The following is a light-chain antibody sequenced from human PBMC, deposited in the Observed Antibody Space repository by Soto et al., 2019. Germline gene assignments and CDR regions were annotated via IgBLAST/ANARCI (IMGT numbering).Light chain of an antibody. Sequence: EIVMTQSPATLSVSPGERATLSCRASQSVSSNLAWYQQKPRQAPRLLIYGASTRPTGIPARFSGSGSGTEFTLTISSLQSEDFAVYYCQQYNNWPLSFGQGTRLEIK. J-gene: IGKJ5*01. V-gene: IGKV3-15*01. CDR1: QSVSSN. CDR3: QQYNNWPLS. CDR2: GAS.